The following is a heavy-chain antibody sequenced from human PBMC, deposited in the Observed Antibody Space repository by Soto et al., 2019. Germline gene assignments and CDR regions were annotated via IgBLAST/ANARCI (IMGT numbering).Heavy chain of an antibody. Sequence: VSGPTLVNPTQTLTLTCTFSGFSLSTSGMCVSWIRQPPGKALEWLARIDWDDDKYYSTSLKTRLTISKDTSKNQVVLTMTNMDPVDTATYYCARIQRWLHHYGMDVWGQGTTVTVSS. CDR3: ARIQRWLHHYGMDV. J-gene: IGHJ6*02. D-gene: IGHD5-12*01. CDR2: IDWDDDK. CDR1: GFSLSTSGMC. V-gene: IGHV2-70*11.